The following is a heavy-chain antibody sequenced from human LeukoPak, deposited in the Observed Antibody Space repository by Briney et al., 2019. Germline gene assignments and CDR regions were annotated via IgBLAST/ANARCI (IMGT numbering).Heavy chain of an antibody. Sequence: GGSLRLSCAAPGFTFSSYAMSWVRQAPGKGLEWVSGISGSDGSTNYADSVKGRFTISRENSKNTLYLQMNSLRAEDTAVYYCAKDSAKKYDDYWGQGTLVTVSS. D-gene: IGHD2/OR15-2a*01. J-gene: IGHJ4*02. CDR3: AKDSAKKYDDY. V-gene: IGHV3-23*01. CDR1: GFTFSSYA. CDR2: ISGSDGST.